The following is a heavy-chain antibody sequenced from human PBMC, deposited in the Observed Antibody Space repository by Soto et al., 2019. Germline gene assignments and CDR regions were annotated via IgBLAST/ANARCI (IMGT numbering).Heavy chain of an antibody. CDR2: INAGNGNT. Sequence: ASVEVSCKASGYTFTSYAMHWVRQAPGQRLEWMGWINAGNGNTKYSQKFQGRVTITRDTSASTAYMELSSLRSEDTAVYYCARWSGSGSYYYYWGQGTLVTVSS. CDR3: ARWSGSGSYYYY. V-gene: IGHV1-3*01. CDR1: GYTFTSYA. J-gene: IGHJ4*02. D-gene: IGHD3-10*01.